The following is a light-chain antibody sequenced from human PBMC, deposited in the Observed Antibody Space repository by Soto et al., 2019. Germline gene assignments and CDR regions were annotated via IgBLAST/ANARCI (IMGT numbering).Light chain of an antibody. Sequence: EIVMTQSPATLSVSPGERATLSCRAGQSVSSNLAWYQQKPGQAPRLLIYGASTRATGIPARFSGSGSGTEFTLTISSMQSEDFAVYYCHQYNIWPPWTFGPGTQLEI. J-gene: IGKJ2*02. CDR1: QSVSSN. CDR2: GAS. CDR3: HQYNIWPPWT. V-gene: IGKV3-15*01.